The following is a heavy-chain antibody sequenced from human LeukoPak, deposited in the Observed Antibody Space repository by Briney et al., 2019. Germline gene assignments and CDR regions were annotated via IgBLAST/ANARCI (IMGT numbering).Heavy chain of an antibody. CDR1: GFTFSSYS. J-gene: IGHJ4*02. CDR3: ARDSRGEYYDFWSDLDY. Sequence: GGSLRLSCAASGFTFSSYSMNWVRQAPGKGLEWVSYISSSSSTIYYADSVKGRFTISRDNAKNSLYLQMNSLRAEDTAVYYCARDSRGEYYDFWSDLDYWGQGTLVTVSS. D-gene: IGHD3-3*01. V-gene: IGHV3-48*01. CDR2: ISSSSSTI.